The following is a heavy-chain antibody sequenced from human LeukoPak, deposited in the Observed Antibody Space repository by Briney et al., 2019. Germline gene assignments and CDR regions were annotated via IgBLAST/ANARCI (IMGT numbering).Heavy chain of an antibody. V-gene: IGHV4-39*07. Sequence: SETLPLTCTVSGGSISSSSYYWGWIRQPPGKGLEWIGSIYYSGSTYYNPSLRSRVTISVDTSKNQFSLKLSSVTAADTAVYYCARDASNWFDPWGQGTLVTVSS. CDR2: IYYSGST. J-gene: IGHJ5*02. CDR3: ARDASNWFDP. CDR1: GGSISSSSYY.